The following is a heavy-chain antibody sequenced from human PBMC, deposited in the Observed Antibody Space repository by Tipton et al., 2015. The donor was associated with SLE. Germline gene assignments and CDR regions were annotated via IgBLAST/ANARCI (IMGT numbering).Heavy chain of an antibody. D-gene: IGHD6-13*01. V-gene: IGHV4-59*01. Sequence: TLSLTCTVSGGSISSYYWSWIQQPPGKGLEWIGYIYYSGSTNYNPSLKSRVTISVDTSKNQFSLKLSSVTAADTAVYYCARIPGIAAAGSTFDIWGQGTMVTVSS. CDR1: GGSISSYY. J-gene: IGHJ3*02. CDR2: IYYSGST. CDR3: ARIPGIAAAGSTFDI.